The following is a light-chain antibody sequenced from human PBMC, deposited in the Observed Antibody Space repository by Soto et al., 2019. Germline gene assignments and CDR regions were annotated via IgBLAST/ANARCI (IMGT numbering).Light chain of an antibody. CDR3: SSYTTISTLEV. J-gene: IGLJ3*02. Sequence: QSALTQPASVSGSPGQSITISCTGTSSDVGGYNYVSWYQQHPGKAPKLMIYEVSNRPSWVSNRFSGSKSGNTASLTIAGLQAEDEADYYRSSYTTISTLEVFGGGTKLTVL. CDR1: SSDVGGYNY. CDR2: EVS. V-gene: IGLV2-14*01.